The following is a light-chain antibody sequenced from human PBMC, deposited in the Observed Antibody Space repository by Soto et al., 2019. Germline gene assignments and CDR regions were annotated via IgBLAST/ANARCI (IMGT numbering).Light chain of an antibody. CDR3: QQYNLWWT. CDR1: QSVSSN. J-gene: IGKJ1*01. CDR2: GAS. V-gene: IGKV3-15*01. Sequence: EIVMTQSPATLSVSPGERVTLSCRASQSVSSNLAWYQQKPGQAPRLLMYGASTRATGIPARFSGSGSGTEFALTISSLQSEDFAVYYCQQYNLWWTFGQGTKVEVK.